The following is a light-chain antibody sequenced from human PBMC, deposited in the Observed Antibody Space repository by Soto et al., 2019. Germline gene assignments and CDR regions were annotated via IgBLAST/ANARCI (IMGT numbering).Light chain of an antibody. CDR3: QQYHSTFRA. CDR2: GTS. J-gene: IGKJ1*01. Sequence: VLTQYPGTLSLSPGDSATLSCTTSQSVINNYVAWYQQKPGQAPRLIIYGTSGRATGIPDRFTAGGSGTDFTLTISRLEPDDFAVYYCQQYHSTFRAFGQGTKVDIK. V-gene: IGKV3-20*01. CDR1: QSVINNY.